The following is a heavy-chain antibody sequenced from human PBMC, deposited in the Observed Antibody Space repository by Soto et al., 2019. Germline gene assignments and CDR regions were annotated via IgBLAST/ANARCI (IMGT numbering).Heavy chain of an antibody. CDR3: ARGGCSGGSCYSRYYYYYYMDV. Sequence: QVQLVQSGAEVKKPGASVKVSCKASGYTFTSYDINWVRQATGQGLEWMGWMNPNSGNTGYAQKFQGRVTMTRNTSISTAYMELSSLRSEDADVYYCARGGCSGGSCYSRYYYYYYMDVWGKGTTVTVSS. CDR1: GYTFTSYD. CDR2: MNPNSGNT. D-gene: IGHD2-15*01. J-gene: IGHJ6*03. V-gene: IGHV1-8*01.